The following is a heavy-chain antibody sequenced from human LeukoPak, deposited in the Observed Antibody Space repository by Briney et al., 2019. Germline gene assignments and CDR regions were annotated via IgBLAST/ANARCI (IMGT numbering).Heavy chain of an antibody. D-gene: IGHD5-24*01. Sequence: ETLSLTCTVSGGSITNYYWNWIRQPPGKDLEWIGCVSYSGRTHYSSALKSRVTISVDTSKNQFSLNLRSVTAADTAVYYCARPGRQDAYNGHYWYFDLWGRGTLVTVSS. V-gene: IGHV4-59*01. CDR3: ARPGRQDAYNGHYWYFDL. CDR2: VSYSGRT. CDR1: GGSITNYY. J-gene: IGHJ2*01.